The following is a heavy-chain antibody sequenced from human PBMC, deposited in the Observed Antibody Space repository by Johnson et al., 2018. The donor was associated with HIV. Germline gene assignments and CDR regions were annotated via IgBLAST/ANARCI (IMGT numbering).Heavy chain of an antibody. V-gene: IGHV3-33*08. CDR3: ARVDTAMTYDAFDI. D-gene: IGHD5-18*01. CDR2: IRYDGSNK. J-gene: IGHJ3*02. CDR1: GFTFSSYG. Sequence: QVQLVESGGGVVQPGRSLRLSCAASGFTFSSYGMHWVRQAPGKGLEWVAFIRYDGSNKYYADSVKGRFTISRDNSKNTLYLQMNSLKTEDTAVYYCARVDTAMTYDAFDIWGQGTMVTVSS.